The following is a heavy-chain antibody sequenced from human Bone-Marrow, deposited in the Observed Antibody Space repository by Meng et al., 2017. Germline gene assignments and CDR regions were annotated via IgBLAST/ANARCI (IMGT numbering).Heavy chain of an antibody. CDR1: GYTFTSYG. CDR3: ARDWREIAVPRTPTDDY. V-gene: IGHV1-18*01. D-gene: IGHD6-19*01. J-gene: IGHJ4*02. CDR2: ISAYNGNT. Sequence: ASVKVSCKASGYTFTSYGISWVRQAPGQGLEWMGWISAYNGNTNYAQKLQGRVTMTTDTSTSTAYMELRSLRSDETAVYYCARDWREIAVPRTPTDDYWGQGTLVTVSS.